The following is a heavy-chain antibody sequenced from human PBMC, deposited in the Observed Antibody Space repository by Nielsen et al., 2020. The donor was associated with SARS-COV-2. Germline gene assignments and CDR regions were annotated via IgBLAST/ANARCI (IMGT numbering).Heavy chain of an antibody. V-gene: IGHV1-69*13. CDR3: ARDHKEYSSSRYAFDI. Sequence: SVKVSCKASGYTFTSYGISWVRQAPGQGLEWMGGIIPIFGTANYAQKFQGRVTITADESTSTVYMELSSLRSEDTAVYYCARDHKEYSSSRYAFDIWGQGTMVTVSS. CDR2: IIPIFGTA. J-gene: IGHJ3*02. D-gene: IGHD6-6*01. CDR1: GYTFTSYG.